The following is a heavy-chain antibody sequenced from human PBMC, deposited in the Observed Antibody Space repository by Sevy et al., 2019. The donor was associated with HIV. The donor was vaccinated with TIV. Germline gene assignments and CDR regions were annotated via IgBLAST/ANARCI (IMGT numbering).Heavy chain of an antibody. CDR3: ARDPLLGIAREVARGGY. J-gene: IGHJ4*02. Sequence: GGSLRLSCSGSGFIFSDYYMSWIRQAPGRGVEWVSYISGSGITYYADSVEGRFTISRDNARNSLYLQMNSLRADDTAVYYCARDPLLGIAREVARGGYWGQGTLVTISS. CDR1: GFIFSDYY. CDR2: ISGSGIT. V-gene: IGHV3-11*01. D-gene: IGHD2-2*03.